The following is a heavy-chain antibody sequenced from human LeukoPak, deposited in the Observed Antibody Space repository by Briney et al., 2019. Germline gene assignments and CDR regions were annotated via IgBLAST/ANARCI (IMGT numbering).Heavy chain of an antibody. D-gene: IGHD4-23*01. CDR1: GFTFSSYE. V-gene: IGHV3-48*03. J-gene: IGHJ4*02. Sequence: PGGSLRLSCAASGFTFSSYEMNWVRQAPGKGLEWVSHISGSGISKYYADSVKGRFTISRDNAKNSLYLQMNSLRAEDTAVYYCASTVVTDYWGQGTLVTVSS. CDR3: ASTVVTDY. CDR2: ISGSGISK.